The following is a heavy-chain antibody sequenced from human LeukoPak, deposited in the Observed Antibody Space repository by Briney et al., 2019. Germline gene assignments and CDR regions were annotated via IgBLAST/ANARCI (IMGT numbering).Heavy chain of an antibody. CDR2: INDDETST. J-gene: IGHJ4*02. D-gene: IGHD1-26*01. V-gene: IGHV3-74*01. CDR3: ATTGSGSYYDY. CDR1: GFSFSSSW. Sequence: PGGSLRLSCVASGFSFSSSWMHWVRQVPGKGLEWVSRINDDETSTTYAESVKGRFTISRDNAKNTLFLQMNSLRAEDTAVYYCATTGSGSYYDYWGQGTLVTVSS.